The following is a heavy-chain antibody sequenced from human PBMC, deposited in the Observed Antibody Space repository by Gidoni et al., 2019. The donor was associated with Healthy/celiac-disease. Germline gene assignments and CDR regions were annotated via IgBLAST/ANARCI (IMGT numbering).Heavy chain of an antibody. Sequence: QVQLQESGPGLVKPSETLSLTCTVSGGSISSYYWSWIRQPPGKGLEWIGYIYYSGSTNYNPSLKSRVTISVDTSKNQFSLKLSSVTAADTAVYYCASSRFGELFLSFDYWGQGTLVTVSS. CDR2: IYYSGST. J-gene: IGHJ4*02. CDR3: ASSRFGELFLSFDY. CDR1: GGSISSYY. D-gene: IGHD3-10*01. V-gene: IGHV4-59*01.